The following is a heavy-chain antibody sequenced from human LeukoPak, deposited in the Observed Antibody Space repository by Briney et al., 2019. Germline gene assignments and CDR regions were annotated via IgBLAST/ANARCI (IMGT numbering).Heavy chain of an antibody. V-gene: IGHV3-23*01. CDR3: AKGHYYGSGSLDY. J-gene: IGHJ4*02. CDR2: IRGRDGST. D-gene: IGHD3-10*01. Sequence: GGSLRLSCAASVFTFSRYGMSWVRQAPGKRLEWVSAIRGRDGSTYYADSVKGRFTISRDNSKNTLYVQMNSLRAEDTAVYYCAKGHYYGSGSLDYWGQGTLVTVSS. CDR1: VFTFSRYG.